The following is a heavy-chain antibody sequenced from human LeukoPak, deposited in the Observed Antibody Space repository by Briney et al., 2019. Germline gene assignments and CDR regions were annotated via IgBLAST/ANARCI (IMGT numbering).Heavy chain of an antibody. V-gene: IGHV1-24*01. D-gene: IGHD6-19*01. CDR2: FDPEDGET. CDR1: GYTLTELS. J-gene: IGHJ4*02. CDR3: ATVSDRYRSGWYDGFDY. Sequence: ASVKVSCKVSGYTLTELSMHWVRQAPGKGLEWMGGFDPEDGETIYAQKFQGRVTMTEDTSTDTAYMELSSLRSEDTAVYYCATVSDRYRSGWYDGFDYWGQGTLVTVSS.